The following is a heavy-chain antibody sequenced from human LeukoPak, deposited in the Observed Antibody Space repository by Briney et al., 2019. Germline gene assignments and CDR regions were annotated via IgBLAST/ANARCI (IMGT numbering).Heavy chain of an antibody. Sequence: SETLSLTCTVSGGSINNYYWSWIRQPPGKGLEWIGEINHSGSTNYNPSLKSRVTISVDTSKNQFSLKLSSVTAADTAVYYCARGRSDGYQYYCYGMDVWGQGTTVTVSS. V-gene: IGHV4-34*01. D-gene: IGHD3-22*01. CDR1: GGSINNYY. CDR2: INHSGST. J-gene: IGHJ6*02. CDR3: ARGRSDGYQYYCYGMDV.